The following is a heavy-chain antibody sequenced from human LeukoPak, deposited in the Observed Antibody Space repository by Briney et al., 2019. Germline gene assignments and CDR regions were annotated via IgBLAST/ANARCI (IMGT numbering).Heavy chain of an antibody. J-gene: IGHJ4*02. D-gene: IGHD2-15*01. CDR1: GESLNSYY. V-gene: IGHV4-34*01. CDR2: IYESGTT. Sequence: SSETLSLTCAVYGESLNSYYWSWVRQPPGEGLEWIGEIYESGTTKYNPSLKSRVAISMVLSKQQFSLRLSSVTAADTAVYYCARGAWATRLASWGLGTPVIVPS. CDR3: ARGAWATRLAS.